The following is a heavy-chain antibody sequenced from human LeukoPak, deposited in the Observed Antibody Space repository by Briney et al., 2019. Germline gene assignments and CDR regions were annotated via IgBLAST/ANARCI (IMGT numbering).Heavy chain of an antibody. CDR2: INSDGRST. Sequence: PGGSLRLSCAASGFTFSNYWMHWIRQAPGKGLVWVSRINSDGRSTIYADSVKGRFTISRDNAKNTLYLQMNSLRAEDTAVYFCARGTSTTFDYWGQGTLVTVSS. J-gene: IGHJ4*02. CDR1: GFTFSNYW. V-gene: IGHV3-74*01. D-gene: IGHD2/OR15-2a*01. CDR3: ARGTSTTFDY.